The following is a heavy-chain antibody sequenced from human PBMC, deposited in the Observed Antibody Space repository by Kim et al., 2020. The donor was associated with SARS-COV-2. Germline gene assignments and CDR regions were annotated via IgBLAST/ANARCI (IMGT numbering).Heavy chain of an antibody. D-gene: IGHD3-10*01. J-gene: IGHJ4*02. Sequence: TNYNSSLKRRLTMSVDKSKNQFSLKLSSVTAADTAVYYCASSLVQGVILYWGQGTLVTVSS. CDR3: ASSLVQGVILY. V-gene: IGHV4-4*02. CDR2: T.